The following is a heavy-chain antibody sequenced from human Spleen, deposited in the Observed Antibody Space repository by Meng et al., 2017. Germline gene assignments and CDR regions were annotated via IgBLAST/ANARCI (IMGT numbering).Heavy chain of an antibody. D-gene: IGHD3-10*01. CDR1: GFTFSSYA. CDR3: AKVVDYYGSGDRYFDL. J-gene: IGHJ2*01. V-gene: IGHV3-23*01. Sequence: GESLKISCAASGFTFSSYAMSWVRQAPGKGLEWVSAISGSGGSTYYADSVKGRFTISRDNSKNTLYLQMNSLRAEDTAVYYCAKVVDYYGSGDRYFDLWGRGTLVTVSS. CDR2: ISGSGGST.